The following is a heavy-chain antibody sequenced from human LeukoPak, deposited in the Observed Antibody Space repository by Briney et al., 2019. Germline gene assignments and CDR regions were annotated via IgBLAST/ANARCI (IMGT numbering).Heavy chain of an antibody. CDR1: GGSISSYY. V-gene: IGHV4-59*01. J-gene: IGHJ3*02. CDR3: ARDRMVYCRGGSCYRYDAFDI. CDR2: IYYSGST. D-gene: IGHD2-15*01. Sequence: SETLSLTCTVSGGSISSYYWSWIRQPPGKGLEWIGYIYYSGSTNYNPSLKSRVTISVDTSKNQFSLKLSSVTAADTAVYYCARDRMVYCRGGSCYRYDAFDIWGQGTTVTVSS.